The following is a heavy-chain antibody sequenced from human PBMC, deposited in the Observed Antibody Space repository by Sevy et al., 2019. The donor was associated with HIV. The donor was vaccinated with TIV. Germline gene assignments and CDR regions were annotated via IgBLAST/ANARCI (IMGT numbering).Heavy chain of an antibody. CDR1: GFTFSSHG. CDR3: ARDKDYSNYLPDY. CDR2: IWYDGSNK. J-gene: IGHJ4*02. D-gene: IGHD4-4*01. Sequence: GGSLRLSCAASGFTFSSHGMHWVRQAPGKGLERVAVIWYDGSNKYYADSVKGRFTISRDNSKSTLFLQINSLRAEDTAVYFCARDKDYSNYLPDYWSQGTLVTVSS. V-gene: IGHV3-33*01.